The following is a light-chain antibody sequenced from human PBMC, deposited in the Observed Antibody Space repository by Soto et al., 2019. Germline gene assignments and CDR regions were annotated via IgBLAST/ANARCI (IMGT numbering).Light chain of an antibody. CDR2: LGS. J-gene: IGKJ5*01. Sequence: DIVMTQSPFSLAVTPGESASISCRSSPSLLHRNGKNYLDWYLQKPGQSPQLLIYLGSSRASGVPDRVSGSGSGTDFTLKIDRVEAEDVGIYYCMQGLQSTITFGQGTRLEIK. CDR1: PSLLHRNGKNY. CDR3: MQGLQSTIT. V-gene: IGKV2-28*01.